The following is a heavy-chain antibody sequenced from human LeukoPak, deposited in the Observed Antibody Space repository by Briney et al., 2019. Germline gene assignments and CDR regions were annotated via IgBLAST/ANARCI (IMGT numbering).Heavy chain of an antibody. CDR1: VYTFTSYD. V-gene: IGHV1-8*01. Sequence: ASVEVSCKASVYTFTSYDINWVRQATGQGLEWMGWMNPNSGNTGYAQKFQGRVTMTRNTSISTAYMELSSLRSEDTAVYYCARLGYYDYIWGSYRYTELDYWGQGTLVTVSS. D-gene: IGHD3-16*02. CDR3: ARLGYYDYIWGSYRYTELDY. J-gene: IGHJ4*02. CDR2: MNPNSGNT.